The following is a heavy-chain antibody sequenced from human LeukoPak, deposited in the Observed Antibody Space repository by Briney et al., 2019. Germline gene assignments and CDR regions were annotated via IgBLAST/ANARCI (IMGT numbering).Heavy chain of an antibody. CDR2: ITYDGRHK. CDR3: AREGDSGYVELDY. D-gene: IGHD5-12*01. J-gene: IGHJ4*02. CDR1: GFTFSSYD. Sequence: PGRSLRLSCAASGFTFSSYDMHWGRRAPGKVLEWVAGITYDGRHKYHADSVKGRFTISRDNANNSLYLQMNSLRAEDTAVYYCAREGDSGYVELDYWGQGTLVTVSS. V-gene: IGHV3-30*03.